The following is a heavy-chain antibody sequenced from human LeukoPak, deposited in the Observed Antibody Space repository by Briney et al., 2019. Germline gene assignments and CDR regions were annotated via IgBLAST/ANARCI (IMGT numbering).Heavy chain of an antibody. V-gene: IGHV3-30*02. Sequence: PGGSLRLSCAASGFTFSSYGMHWVRQAPGKGLEWVAFIRYDGSNKYYADSVKGRFTISRDNSKNTLYLQMNSLRAEDTAVYYCARDAKYSSSWWALFDYWGQGTLVTVSS. D-gene: IGHD6-13*01. CDR2: IRYDGSNK. J-gene: IGHJ4*02. CDR1: GFTFSSYG. CDR3: ARDAKYSSSWWALFDY.